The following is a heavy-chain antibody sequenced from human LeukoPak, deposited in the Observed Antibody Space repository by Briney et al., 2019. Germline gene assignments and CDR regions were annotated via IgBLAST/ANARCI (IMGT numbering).Heavy chain of an antibody. CDR1: GGSISSSSYY. V-gene: IGHV4-39*07. D-gene: IGHD3-9*01. CDR3: ASDWLSGSHWFDP. J-gene: IGHJ5*02. CDR2: IYYSGST. Sequence: SETLSLTCTVSGGSISSSSYYWGWIRQPPGKGLEWIGSIYYSGSTYYNPSLKSRVTISVDTSKNQFSLKLSSVTAADTAVYYCASDWLSGSHWFDPWGQGTLVTVSS.